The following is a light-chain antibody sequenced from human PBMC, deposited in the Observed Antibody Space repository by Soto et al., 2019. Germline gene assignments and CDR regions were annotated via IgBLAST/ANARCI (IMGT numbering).Light chain of an antibody. J-gene: IGKJ1*01. Sequence: DIQMTQSPSSLSASVGDRVTITCRASQGISNYLAWYQQKPGKVPKLVIYAASTLQSGVPSRFSSSGSGTDFTLTISSLQPEDVATYYCQKYNSAPWTFGQGTNVEIK. CDR2: AAS. CDR1: QGISNY. CDR3: QKYNSAPWT. V-gene: IGKV1-27*01.